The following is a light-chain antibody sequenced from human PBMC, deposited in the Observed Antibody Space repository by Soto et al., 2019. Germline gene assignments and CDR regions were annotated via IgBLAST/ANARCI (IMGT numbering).Light chain of an antibody. V-gene: IGKV1-5*01. CDR1: QTTNTW. Sequence: DIQMTQFPSTLSASVGDRVTITCRASQTTNTWLAWYQQKPGTAPKLLIYDASSFEGGVSSRFSASGSGTEFTLTISSLQPDDLATYYCQQYISYPYTFGQGTKVDIK. CDR2: DAS. J-gene: IGKJ2*01. CDR3: QQYISYPYT.